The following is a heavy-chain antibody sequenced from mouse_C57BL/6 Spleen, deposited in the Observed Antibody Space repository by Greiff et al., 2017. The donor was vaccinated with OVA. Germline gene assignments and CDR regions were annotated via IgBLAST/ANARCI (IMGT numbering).Heavy chain of an antibody. J-gene: IGHJ4*01. Sequence: VKLMESGPELVKPGASVKISCKASGYAFSSSWMNWVKQRPGKGLEWIGRIYPGDGDTNYNGKFKGKATLTADKSSSTAYMQLSSLPSEDSAVYFCARGGYSNSYAMDYWGQGTSVTVSS. CDR1: GYAFSSSW. V-gene: IGHV1-82*01. CDR3: ARGGYSNSYAMDY. CDR2: IYPGDGDT. D-gene: IGHD2-5*01.